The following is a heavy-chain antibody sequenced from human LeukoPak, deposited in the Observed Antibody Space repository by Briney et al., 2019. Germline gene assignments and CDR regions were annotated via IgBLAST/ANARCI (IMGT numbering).Heavy chain of an antibody. V-gene: IGHV1-69*01. CDR3: AREGRGDYVWGSYRQGNNYFDY. CDR2: IIPIFGTA. J-gene: IGHJ4*02. CDR1: GGTFSSYA. Sequence: GASVKVSCKASGGTFSSYAISWVRQAPGQGLEWMGGIIPIFGTANYAQKFQGRVTITADESTSTAYMGLSSLRSEDTAVYYCAREGRGDYVWGSYRQGNNYFDYWGQGTLVTVSS. D-gene: IGHD3-16*02.